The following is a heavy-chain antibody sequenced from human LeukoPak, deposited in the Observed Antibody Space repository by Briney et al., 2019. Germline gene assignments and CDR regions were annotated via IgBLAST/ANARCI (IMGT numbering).Heavy chain of an antibody. V-gene: IGHV3-74*01. CDR1: GFTFSSYW. J-gene: IGHJ4*01. D-gene: IGHD3-10*01. CDR2: INTDGRTT. Sequence: GGSLRLSCAASGFTFSSYWMYWVRQAPGKGLVWVSRINTDGRTTNYADSVKGRFTISRDNAKNTLCLQMNSLRAEDTAVYYCARDITLTRGGRSDYWGHGTLVTVSA. CDR3: ARDITLTRGGRSDY.